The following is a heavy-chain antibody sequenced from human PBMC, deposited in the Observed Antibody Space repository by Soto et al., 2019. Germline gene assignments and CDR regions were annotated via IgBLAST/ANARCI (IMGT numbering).Heavy chain of an antibody. J-gene: IGHJ5*02. V-gene: IGHV4-61*01. Sequence: FAPLSLTCPVAGGSVSNVSDHWLRIRKPPGKGLEWIGYIYYSGSTNYNPSLKSRVTISVDTSKNQFSLKLSSVTAADTAVYYCARGSSRKYQLLYGYWFDPWGQGTLSSVS. D-gene: IGHD2-2*02. CDR2: IYYSGST. CDR1: GGSVSNVSDH. CDR3: ARGSSRKYQLLYGYWFDP.